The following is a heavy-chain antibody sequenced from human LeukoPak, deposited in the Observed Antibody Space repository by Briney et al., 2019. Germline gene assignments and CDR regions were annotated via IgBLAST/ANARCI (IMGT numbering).Heavy chain of an antibody. CDR2: ISGSGGST. V-gene: IGHV3-23*01. D-gene: IGHD3-10*01. Sequence: PGGSLRLSCAASGFTFSSFGMSWVRQAPGKGLEWVSAISGSGGSTYYADSVKGRFTISRDNSKNTLYLQMNSLRAEDTAVFYCAKDPNSYYGSATNWGQGTLVTVSS. CDR1: GFTFSSFG. J-gene: IGHJ4*02. CDR3: AKDPNSYYGSATN.